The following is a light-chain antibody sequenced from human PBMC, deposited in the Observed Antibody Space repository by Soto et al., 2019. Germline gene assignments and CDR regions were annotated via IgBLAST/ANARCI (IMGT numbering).Light chain of an antibody. CDR3: QQYGSSPYT. CDR2: GAS. V-gene: IGKV3-20*01. Sequence: EIALTQSPGTLASSPGERATLSCRASQSVSSSYLAWYQQKSGQAPRLLIYGASSTATGIPDRFSGSGSGTDFTLTISRLEPEDFAVYSCQQYGSSPYTFGQGTKLEIK. J-gene: IGKJ2*01. CDR1: QSVSSSY.